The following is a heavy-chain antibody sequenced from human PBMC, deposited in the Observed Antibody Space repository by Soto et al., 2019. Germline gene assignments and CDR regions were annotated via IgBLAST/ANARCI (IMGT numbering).Heavy chain of an antibody. D-gene: IGHD3-10*01. CDR1: GGSFSGYY. J-gene: IGHJ3*02. CDR3: ASSTMVRGPRLAFDI. V-gene: IGHV4-34*01. CDR2: INHSGTT. Sequence: SETLSLTCAVYGGSFSGYYWSWIRRPPGKGLEWIGEINHSGTTNYNPSLKSRVTISVDTSKNQFSLKLSSVTAADTAVYYCASSTMVRGPRLAFDIWRQGTMVTVSS.